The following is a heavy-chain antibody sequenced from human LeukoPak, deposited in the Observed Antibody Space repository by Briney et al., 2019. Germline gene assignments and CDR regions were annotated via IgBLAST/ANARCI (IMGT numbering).Heavy chain of an antibody. CDR1: GYTFTGYY. CDR2: INPNSGGT. Sequence: ASVRVSFKASGYTFTGYYMHWVRQAPGQGLEWMGWINPNSGGTNYAQKFQGRVTMTRDTSISTAYMELSRLRSDDTAVYYCARDRSRSVVVTAILGYWGQGTLVTVSS. J-gene: IGHJ4*02. D-gene: IGHD2-21*02. V-gene: IGHV1-2*02. CDR3: ARDRSRSVVVTAILGY.